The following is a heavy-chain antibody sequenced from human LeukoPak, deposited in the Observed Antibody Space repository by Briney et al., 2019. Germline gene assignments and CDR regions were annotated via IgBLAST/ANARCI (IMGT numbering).Heavy chain of an antibody. V-gene: IGHV5-51*01. J-gene: IGHJ4*02. CDR3: ARHSTVAKIFDY. D-gene: IGHD4-23*01. CDR1: RYIFSTYC. CDR2: IYPGDSDT. Sequence: GESLKISCKGSRYIFSTYCIAWVRQMPGKGLEWMGIIYPGDSDTRYSPSFQGQVTISADKSISTAYLQWGSLKASDTAMYYCARHSTVAKIFDYWGQGTLVTVSS.